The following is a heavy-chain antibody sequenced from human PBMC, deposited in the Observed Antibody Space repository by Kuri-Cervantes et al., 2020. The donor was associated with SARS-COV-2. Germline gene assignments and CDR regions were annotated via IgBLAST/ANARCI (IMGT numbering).Heavy chain of an antibody. V-gene: IGHV1-2*02. J-gene: IGHJ6*03. CDR3: ARGGCSSTSCYSSDYYYYMDV. Sequence: ASVKVSCKASGYTFTGYYMHWVRQAPGQGLEWMGWINPNSGGTNYAQKFQGRVTMTRDTSISTAYMELRSLRSDDTAVYYCARGGCSSTSCYSSDYYYYMDVWGKGTTVTVSS. CDR1: GYTFTGYY. D-gene: IGHD2-2*01. CDR2: INPNSGGT.